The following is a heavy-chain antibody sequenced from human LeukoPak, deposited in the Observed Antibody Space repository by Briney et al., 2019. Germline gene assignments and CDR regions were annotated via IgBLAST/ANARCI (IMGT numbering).Heavy chain of an antibody. CDR2: IHAGGST. D-gene: IGHD6-19*01. CDR1: GGSISSYY. CDR3: ARDRSSGWSFDY. V-gene: IGHV4-4*07. Sequence: PSETLSLTCTVSGGSISSYYWSWIRQPAGEGLEWIGRIHAGGSTNYNPSLKSRVTLSVDTSKNQFSLRLNSLTAADTAVYYCARDRSSGWSFDYWGQGILVTVSS. J-gene: IGHJ4*02.